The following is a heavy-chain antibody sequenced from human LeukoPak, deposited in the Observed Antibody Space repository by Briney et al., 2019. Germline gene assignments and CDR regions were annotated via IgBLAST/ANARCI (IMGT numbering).Heavy chain of an antibody. CDR3: ARGGRSYGMDV. D-gene: IGHD1-26*01. Sequence: SVKVSCKASGGTFSSYAISWVRQAPGQGLEWMGRINPILGIANYAQKFQGRVTITADKSTNTAYMELSSLRSEDTAVYYCARGGRSYGMDVWGQGTTVTVSS. CDR1: GGTFSSYA. J-gene: IGHJ6*02. V-gene: IGHV1-69*04. CDR2: INPILGIA.